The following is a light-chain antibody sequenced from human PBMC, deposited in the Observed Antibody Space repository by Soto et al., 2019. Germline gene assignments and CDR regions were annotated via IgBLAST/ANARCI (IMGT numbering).Light chain of an antibody. CDR1: TSDVGDYNY. Sequence: QSVLTQPASVSGSPGQSITISCTGTTSDVGDYNYVSWYQQHPGKVPKVLIYEVSNRPSGVSYRFSGSKSGNTASLTISGLQAEDEDSYYCCSYAASNTFVFGTGTRSPS. CDR3: CSYAASNTFV. V-gene: IGLV2-14*01. CDR2: EVS. J-gene: IGLJ1*01.